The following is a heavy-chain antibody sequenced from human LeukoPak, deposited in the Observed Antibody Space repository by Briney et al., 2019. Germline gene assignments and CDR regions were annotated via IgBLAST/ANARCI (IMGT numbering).Heavy chain of an antibody. V-gene: IGHV3-64D*06. D-gene: IGHD4-11*01. Sequence: PGGSLRLSCAASGFTFNTYAMHWVRQAPGKGLQYVASLGISGISTYYAESVQGRFTISRDNSKNTLYLQMSSVRAEDTAVYYCATVTTPLDYWGQGTLVTVSS. CDR3: ATVTTPLDY. CDR1: GFTFNTYA. J-gene: IGHJ4*02. CDR2: LGISGIST.